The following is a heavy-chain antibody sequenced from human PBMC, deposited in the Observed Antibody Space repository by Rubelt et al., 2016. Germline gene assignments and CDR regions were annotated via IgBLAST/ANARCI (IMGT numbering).Heavy chain of an antibody. CDR2: INHSGST. D-gene: IGHD1-26*01. V-gene: IGHV4-34*01. Sequence: QVHLQQWGAGLLKPSETLSLTCAVYGGSFSGYYWSWIRQPPGKGLEWIGEINHSGSTNYNPSLKSRVTISVDTSKNQFSLKLSSVTAADTAVYYCARQVGSGKWYSDLWGRGTLVTVSS. CDR3: ARQVGSGKWYSDL. CDR1: GGSFSGYY. J-gene: IGHJ2*01.